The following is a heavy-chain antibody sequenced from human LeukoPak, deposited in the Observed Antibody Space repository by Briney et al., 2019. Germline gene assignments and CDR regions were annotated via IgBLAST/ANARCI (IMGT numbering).Heavy chain of an antibody. J-gene: IGHJ2*01. CDR2: IYYSGST. CDR3: ARGYCTSSSCYLWYFDL. CDR1: GDSFRSYY. D-gene: IGHD2-2*01. V-gene: IGHV4-59*01. Sequence: PSETLSLTCTVSGDSFRSYYWSWIRQPPGKGLEWIGYIYYSGSTSYNPSLKSRVTISVDTSKNQFSLKLSSVTAADTAVYYCARGYCTSSSCYLWYFDLWGRGTLVTVSS.